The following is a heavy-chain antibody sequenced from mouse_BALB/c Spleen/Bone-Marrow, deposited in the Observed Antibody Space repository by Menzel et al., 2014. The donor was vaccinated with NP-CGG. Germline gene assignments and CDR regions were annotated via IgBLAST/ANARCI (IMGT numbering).Heavy chain of an antibody. J-gene: IGHJ4*01. V-gene: IGHV14-3*02. CDR3: ARWEYYAMDY. CDR1: GFNIKDTY. CDR2: IDPANGNT. Sequence: EVMLVESGAELVKPGAPVKLSCTASGFNIKDTYMHWVKQRPEQGLEWIGRIDPANGNTKYDPKFQGKATITADTSSNTAYLQLSSLTSEDTAVCYCARWEYYAMDYWGQGTSVTVSS. D-gene: IGHD4-1*01.